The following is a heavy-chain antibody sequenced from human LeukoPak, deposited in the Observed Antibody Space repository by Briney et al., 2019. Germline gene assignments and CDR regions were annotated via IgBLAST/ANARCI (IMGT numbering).Heavy chain of an antibody. Sequence: GGSLRLSCAASGCTFSSYAMNWVRQPQGQGIEWVSFISGSCDTTYYADSVKGRFTISRDSSKNTLYLQMNSLRAEDTAVYYCAKSRGESRGASNYWGQGTLVTVSS. J-gene: IGHJ4*02. CDR3: AKSRGESRGASNY. D-gene: IGHD1-26*01. CDR1: GCTFSSYA. CDR2: ISGSCDTT. V-gene: IGHV3-23*01.